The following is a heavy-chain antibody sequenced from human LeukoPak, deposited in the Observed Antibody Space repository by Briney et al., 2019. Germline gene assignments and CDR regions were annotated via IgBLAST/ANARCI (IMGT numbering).Heavy chain of an antibody. CDR2: INHSGST. CDR1: GGSFSGYY. D-gene: IGHD5-18*01. Sequence: SETLSLTCAVYGGSFSGYYWSWIRQPPGKGLEWIGEINHSGSTNYNPSLKSRVTISVDTSKSQFSLKLSSVTAADTAVYYCARGRGYGPYFDYWGQGTLVTVSS. CDR3: ARGRGYGPYFDY. V-gene: IGHV4-34*01. J-gene: IGHJ4*02.